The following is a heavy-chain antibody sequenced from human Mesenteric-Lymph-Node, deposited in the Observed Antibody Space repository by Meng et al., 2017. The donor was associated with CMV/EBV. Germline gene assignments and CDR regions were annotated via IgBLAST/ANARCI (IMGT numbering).Heavy chain of an antibody. V-gene: IGHV3-74*01. CDR1: GFTFSSYW. D-gene: IGHD1-1*01. CDR3: ASYRYGTKDGHVLA. CDR2: INSDGSST. J-gene: IGHJ5*02. Sequence: GESLKISCAASGFTFSSYWMHWVRQAPGKGLVWVSRINSDGSSTSYADSVKGRFTISRDNAKDTLYLQMNSLRAEDTAVYYCASYRYGTKDGHVLAWGQGTLVTVSS.